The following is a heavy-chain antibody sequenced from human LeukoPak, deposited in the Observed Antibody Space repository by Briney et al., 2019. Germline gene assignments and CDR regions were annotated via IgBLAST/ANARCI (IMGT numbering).Heavy chain of an antibody. Sequence: PGGSLRLPCAASGFTFSSYSMNWVRQAPGKGLEWVSYISSSSSTIYYADSVKGRFTISRDNAKNSLYLQMNSLRAEDTAVYYCARSLDYWGQGTLVTVSS. CDR1: GFTFSSYS. J-gene: IGHJ4*02. CDR3: ARSLDY. V-gene: IGHV3-48*01. CDR2: ISSSSSTI.